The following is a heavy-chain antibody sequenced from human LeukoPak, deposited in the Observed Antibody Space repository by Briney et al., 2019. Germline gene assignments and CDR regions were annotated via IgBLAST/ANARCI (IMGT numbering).Heavy chain of an antibody. CDR3: ASPSEGSGTLEYFQH. CDR1: GGTFSSYA. J-gene: IGHJ1*01. D-gene: IGHD3-10*01. V-gene: IGHV1-69*05. Sequence: GASVKVSCKASGGTFSSYAISWVRQAPGQGLEWMGGIIPISGTANYAQKFQGRVTITTDESTSTAYMELSSLRSEDTAVYYCASPSEGSGTLEYFQHWGQGTLVTVSS. CDR2: IIPISGTA.